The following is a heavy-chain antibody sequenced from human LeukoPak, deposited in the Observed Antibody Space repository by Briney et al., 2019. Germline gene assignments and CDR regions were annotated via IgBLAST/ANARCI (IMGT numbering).Heavy chain of an antibody. V-gene: IGHV3-43*02. CDR3: AKDMWRFGELDYDY. J-gene: IGHJ4*02. CDR2: ISGDGGST. Sequence: GGSLRLSCAASGFXFDDYAIHWVRQAPGKGLEWVSLISGDGGSTYYADSVKGRFTISRDNSKNSLYLQMNSLRTEDTALYYCAKDMWRFGELDYDYWGQGTLVTVSS. CDR1: GFXFDDYA. D-gene: IGHD3-10*01.